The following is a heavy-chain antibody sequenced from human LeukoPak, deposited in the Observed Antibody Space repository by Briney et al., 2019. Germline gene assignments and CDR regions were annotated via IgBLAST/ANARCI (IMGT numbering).Heavy chain of an antibody. D-gene: IGHD3-16*01. J-gene: IGHJ4*02. CDR3: TRGAGWLIDY. Sequence: SETLSLTCTVSDDSISDYYQGWIRQPPGKGLEWIGYFYNSGRSTYNPSLKSRVTISADTSKNHFSLKLNSVTTADTAVYYCTRGAGWLIDYWGQGILVTVSS. V-gene: IGHV4-59*01. CDR1: DDSISDYY. CDR2: FYNSGRS.